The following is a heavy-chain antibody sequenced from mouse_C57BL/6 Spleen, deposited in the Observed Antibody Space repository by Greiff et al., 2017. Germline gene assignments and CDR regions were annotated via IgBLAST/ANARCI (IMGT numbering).Heavy chain of an antibody. CDR3: ARAGGDYYGSSYDY. J-gene: IGHJ2*01. D-gene: IGHD1-1*01. Sequence: QVQLQQSGAELARPGASVKLSCKASGYTFTSYGISWVKQRTGQGLEWIGEIYPRSGNTYYNEKFKGKATLTADKSSSTAYMELRSLTSEDSAVYFCARAGGDYYGSSYDYWGQGTTLTVSS. V-gene: IGHV1-81*01. CDR1: GYTFTSYG. CDR2: IYPRSGNT.